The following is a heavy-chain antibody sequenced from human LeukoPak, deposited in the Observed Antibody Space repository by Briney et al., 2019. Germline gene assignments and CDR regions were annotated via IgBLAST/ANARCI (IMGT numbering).Heavy chain of an antibody. D-gene: IGHD3-22*01. V-gene: IGHV3-23*01. J-gene: IGHJ4*02. CDR3: AKDQSVFYYDSSGYPEYFDY. CDR2: ISGSGGST. CDR1: GFTFSDYY. Sequence: GGSLRLSCAASGFTFSDYYMSWVRQAPGKGLEWVSAISGSGGSTYYADSVKGRFTISRDNSKNTLYLQMNSLRAEDTAVYYCAKDQSVFYYDSSGYPEYFDYWGQGTLVTVSS.